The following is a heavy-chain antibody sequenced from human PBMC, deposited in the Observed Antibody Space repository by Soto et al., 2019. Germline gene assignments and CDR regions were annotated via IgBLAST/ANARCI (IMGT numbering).Heavy chain of an antibody. D-gene: IGHD3-10*01. CDR1: GFTFSSYA. J-gene: IGHJ4*02. CDR3: ARAQPYYYGSGSLTHFDY. Sequence: PGGSLRLSCAASGFTFSSYAMHWVRQAPGKGLEWVAVISYDGSNKYYADSVKGRFTISRDNSKNTLYLQMNSLRAEDTAVYYCARAQPYYYGSGSLTHFDYWGQGT. CDR2: ISYDGSNK. V-gene: IGHV3-30-3*01.